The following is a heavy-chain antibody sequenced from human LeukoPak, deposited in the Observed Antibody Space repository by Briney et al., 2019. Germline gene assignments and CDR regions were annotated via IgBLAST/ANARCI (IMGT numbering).Heavy chain of an antibody. V-gene: IGHV4-39*07. CDR3: AKSNGHGLVDI. Sequence: SETLSLTCTVSGGSISTSNYYWGWIRQPPGKGLEWIGNIFYRGSTYYSPSLKGRVTISLDTSRNQFSLKLTSVTAADTAVYYCAKSNGHGLVDIWSQGTMVTVSS. CDR1: GGSISTSNYY. D-gene: IGHD2-2*01. J-gene: IGHJ3*02. CDR2: IFYRGST.